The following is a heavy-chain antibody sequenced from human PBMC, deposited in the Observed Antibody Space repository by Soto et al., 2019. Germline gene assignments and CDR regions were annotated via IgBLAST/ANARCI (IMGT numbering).Heavy chain of an antibody. CDR1: GFTFSSYG. D-gene: IGHD2-15*01. V-gene: IGHV3-30*03. Sequence: QVQLVESGGGVVQPGRSLRLSCAASGFTFSSYGMHWVRQAPGKGLEWVAVISYDGSNKYYADSVKGRFTISRDNSKKTLYLEMNNLRAEDTAVYYCARVRDIVVVVPPLDYWGQGTLVTVSS. CDR2: ISYDGSNK. J-gene: IGHJ4*02. CDR3: ARVRDIVVVVPPLDY.